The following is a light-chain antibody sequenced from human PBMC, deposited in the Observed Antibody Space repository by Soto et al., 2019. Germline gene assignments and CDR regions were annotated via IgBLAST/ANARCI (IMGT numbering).Light chain of an antibody. Sequence: QSALTQPPSVSVAPGQRVTISCTGSSSNIGAGYDVHWYQQLPGTAPKLLIYGNSNRPSGVPDRFSGSKSGTSASLAITGLQAEDEADYYCQSYDSSLSVNYVFGTGTKATVL. CDR2: GNS. J-gene: IGLJ1*01. V-gene: IGLV1-40*01. CDR3: QSYDSSLSVNYV. CDR1: SSNIGAGYD.